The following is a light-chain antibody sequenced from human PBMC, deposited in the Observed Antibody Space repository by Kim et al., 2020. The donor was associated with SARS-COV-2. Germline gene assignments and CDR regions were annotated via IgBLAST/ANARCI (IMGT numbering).Light chain of an antibody. CDR1: ELGDKN. J-gene: IGLJ2*01. CDR3: QAWDSSTVV. Sequence: VSPGHTAIITCSGNELGDKNVCWYQQKPGQSQVLVIYEDRKRPSGIPERVSGSNSGNTATLTISGTQAMDEADYYCQAWDSSTVVFGGGTKLTVL. CDR2: EDR. V-gene: IGLV3-1*01.